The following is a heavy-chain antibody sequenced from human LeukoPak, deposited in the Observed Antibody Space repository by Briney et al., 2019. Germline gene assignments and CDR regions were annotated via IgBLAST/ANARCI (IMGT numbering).Heavy chain of an antibody. Sequence: PGASLRLSCAASGFTFSSYAMSWVRQAPGKGLEWVSAISGSGGSTYYADSVKGRFTISRDNSKNTLYLQMNSLRAEDTAVYYCAKALRWSGYSHGYYDSPPFDYWGQGTLVTVSS. CDR1: GFTFSSYA. CDR3: AKALRWSGYSHGYYDSPPFDY. CDR2: ISGSGGST. J-gene: IGHJ4*02. D-gene: IGHD5-18*01. V-gene: IGHV3-23*01.